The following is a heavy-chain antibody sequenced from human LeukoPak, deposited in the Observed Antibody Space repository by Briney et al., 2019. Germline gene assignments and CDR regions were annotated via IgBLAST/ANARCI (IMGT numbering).Heavy chain of an antibody. Sequence: GGSLRLSCAASGFTFSSYEMNWVRQAPGKGLEWVSYISGGGSTMYYPDSVKGRFTISRDNAKNSLYLQMNSLRAEDTAVYYCARDSLNSGTYYDLPFDYWGQGTLVTVSS. J-gene: IGHJ4*02. CDR3: ARDSLNSGTYYDLPFDY. D-gene: IGHD3-10*01. CDR1: GFTFSSYE. V-gene: IGHV3-48*03. CDR2: ISGGGSTM.